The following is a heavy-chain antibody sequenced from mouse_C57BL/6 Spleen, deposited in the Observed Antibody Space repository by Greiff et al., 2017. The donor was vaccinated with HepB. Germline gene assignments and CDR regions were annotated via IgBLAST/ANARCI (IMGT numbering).Heavy chain of an antibody. Sequence: QVQLKESGAELVKAGASVKMSCKASGYTFTSYWMHWVKQRLGQGLEWFAETNPTNGRTYYNEKFKSKATRTVDKSSSTAYMLLSGPTFEDSAVYYCAISKKIVATYFDYWGQGTTLRVSS. CDR2: TNPTNGRT. J-gene: IGHJ2*01. V-gene: IGHV1S81*02. D-gene: IGHD1-1*01. CDR3: AISKKIVATYFDY. CDR1: GYTFTSYW.